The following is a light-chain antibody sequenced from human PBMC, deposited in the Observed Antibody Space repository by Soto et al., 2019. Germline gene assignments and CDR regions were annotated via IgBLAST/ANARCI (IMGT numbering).Light chain of an antibody. J-gene: IGKJ4*01. CDR2: TAS. V-gene: IGKV1-39*01. CDR1: QSISKY. CDR3: QQSYSSTVLT. Sequence: DIQMTQSPSSLSASVGDRVTITCRASQSISKYLNWYQQKPGKAPKLLIYTASSLQSGVPSRFSGSGSGTDFTLTISSLQPEDFATYYCQQSYSSTVLTFGGGTKVEI.